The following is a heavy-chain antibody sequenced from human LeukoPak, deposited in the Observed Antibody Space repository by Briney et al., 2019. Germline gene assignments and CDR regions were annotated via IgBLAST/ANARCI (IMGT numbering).Heavy chain of an antibody. J-gene: IGHJ4*02. V-gene: IGHV4-39*07. Sequence: PSETLSLTCTVSGGSINSNNYYWGWIRQPPGKGLEWIGSTYSSGSAYYNPSLKSRVTISVDTSKNQFSLKLSSVTAADTAVYYCARGRQWLDDYWGQGTLVTVSS. CDR1: GGSINSNNYY. CDR3: ARGRQWLDDY. D-gene: IGHD6-19*01. CDR2: TYSSGSA.